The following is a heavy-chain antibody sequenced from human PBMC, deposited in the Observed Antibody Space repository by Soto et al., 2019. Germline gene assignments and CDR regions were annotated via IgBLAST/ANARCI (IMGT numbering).Heavy chain of an antibody. Sequence: EVQLVGSGGGSVQPGGSLRLSCAASEFTFGNYWMHWVRQSPGKGLVWVSRINPDGSNTDYADSVMGRFTVSRDNAKKTVYLQMNSLRGEDKAVYYCTGAPDFGGGKCRTGPRYYGLDAWGPGITVTVSS. CDR3: TGAPDFGGGKCRTGPRYYGLDA. CDR2: INPDGSNT. J-gene: IGHJ6*02. CDR1: EFTFGNYW. D-gene: IGHD2-21*01. V-gene: IGHV3-74*01.